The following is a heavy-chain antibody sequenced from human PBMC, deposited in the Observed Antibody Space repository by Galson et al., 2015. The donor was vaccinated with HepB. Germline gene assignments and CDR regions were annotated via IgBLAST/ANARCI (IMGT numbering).Heavy chain of an antibody. Sequence: SLRLSCAASGFTFTNAWTSWVRQAPGKGLEWVGRIKSKTDGGTTEYAAPVKGRFTISRDDSKNTLYLQMNCLKTEDTAVYYCNAAAGFYDYWGQGTLVTVSS. J-gene: IGHJ4*02. V-gene: IGHV3-15*01. CDR3: NAAAGFYDY. CDR2: IKSKTDGGTT. D-gene: IGHD6-13*01. CDR1: GFTFTNAW.